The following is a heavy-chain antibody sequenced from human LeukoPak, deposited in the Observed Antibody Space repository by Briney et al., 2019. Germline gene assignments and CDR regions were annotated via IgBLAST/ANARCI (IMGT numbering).Heavy chain of an antibody. V-gene: IGHV3-23*01. CDR2: ISGSGGST. D-gene: IGHD6-19*01. CDR3: AKDRGAVAGHHYFDY. J-gene: IGHJ4*02. CDR1: GFTFSSYG. Sequence: GGSLRLSCAASGFTFSSYGMSWVRQAPGKGLEWVSAISGSGGSTYCADSVKGRFTISRDNSKNTLYLQMNSLRAEDTAVYYCAKDRGAVAGHHYFDYWGQGTLVTVSS.